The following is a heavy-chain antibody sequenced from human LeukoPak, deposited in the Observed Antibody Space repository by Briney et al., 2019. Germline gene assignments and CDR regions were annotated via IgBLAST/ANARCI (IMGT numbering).Heavy chain of an antibody. Sequence: SETLSLTCTVSGGSIRSSSYYWGWIRQPPGKGLKWIGSIYYSGSTYYNPSLKSRVTISEYTSKNQFSLKLSSVTAADTAVYYCARQPKMLWFGESHNFDYWGQGTLVTVSS. D-gene: IGHD3-10*01. J-gene: IGHJ4*02. V-gene: IGHV4-39*01. CDR2: IYYSGST. CDR1: GGSIRSSSYY. CDR3: ARQPKMLWFGESHNFDY.